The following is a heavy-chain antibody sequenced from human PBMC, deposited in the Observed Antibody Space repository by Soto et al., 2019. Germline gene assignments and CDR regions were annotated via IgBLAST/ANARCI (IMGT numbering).Heavy chain of an antibody. V-gene: IGHV1-18*01. D-gene: IGHD3-10*01. Sequence: ASVKVSCKASGYTFTSYGISWVRQAPGQGLEWMGWISAYNGNTNYAQKLQGRVTMTTDTSTSTAYMELRSLRSDDTAVYYCAREIGGWFGESSYYYYGMDVWGQGTTVTVSS. CDR1: GYTFTSYG. CDR3: AREIGGWFGESSYYYYGMDV. CDR2: ISAYNGNT. J-gene: IGHJ6*02.